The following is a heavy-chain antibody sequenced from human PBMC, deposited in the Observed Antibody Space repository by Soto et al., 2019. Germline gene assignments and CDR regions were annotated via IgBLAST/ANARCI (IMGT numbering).Heavy chain of an antibody. V-gene: IGHV3-74*01. D-gene: IGHD1-26*01. CDR3: ASLSGSSDY. Sequence: EVQMVESGGGLAQPGGSLRLSCAVSGFTFSGYWMHWVRQAPGKGLVWVSRINSDGSSTSYADSVKGRFTISRDNAKNALYLQMNSLRAEDTAVYFCASLSGSSDYWGQGTLVTVSS. J-gene: IGHJ4*02. CDR1: GFTFSGYW. CDR2: INSDGSST.